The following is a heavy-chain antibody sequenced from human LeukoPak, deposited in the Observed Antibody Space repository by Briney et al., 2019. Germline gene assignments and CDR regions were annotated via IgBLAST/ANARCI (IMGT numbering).Heavy chain of an antibody. CDR1: GYTFTGYY. CDR2: ISAYNGNT. V-gene: IGHV1-18*04. J-gene: IGHJ3*02. D-gene: IGHD2-2*01. CDR3: ARAGGDIVVVPAAHDAFDI. Sequence: ASVKVSCKASGYTFTGYYMHWVRQAPGQGLEWTGWISAYNGNTNYAQKLQGRVTMTTDTSTSTAYMELRSLRSDDTAVYYCARAGGDIVVVPAAHDAFDIWGQGTMVTVSS.